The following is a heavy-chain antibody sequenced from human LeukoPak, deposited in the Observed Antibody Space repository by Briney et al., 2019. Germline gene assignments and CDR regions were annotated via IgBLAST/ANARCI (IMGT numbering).Heavy chain of an antibody. J-gene: IGHJ4*02. CDR3: ASSTSGRGDFDY. CDR1: GGSFSGYY. Sequence: SLGSLSLTCTVYGGSFSGYYWSWIRQPPRKGLEWIGDLNHSGSTNYNPSLKSRVTISLDTSKNHFSLKLSSVTAADTAVYYCASSTSGRGDFDYWGQGTLVTVYS. CDR2: LNHSGST. V-gene: IGHV4-34*01. D-gene: IGHD2-2*01.